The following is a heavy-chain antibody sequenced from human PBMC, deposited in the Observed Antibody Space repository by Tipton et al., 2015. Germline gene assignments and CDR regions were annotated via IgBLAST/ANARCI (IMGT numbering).Heavy chain of an antibody. CDR1: GYIFTSFW. D-gene: IGHD1-26*01. Sequence: QLVQSGPEVKKPGESLKISCKGSGYIFTSFWIGWVRQMPGKGLEWMGTIYPGDSETRYNPSFQGQVTISADKSITTAYLQWRSLKASDPAMYYCVRRARRVGSHSYPYYFDYWGQGTLVPVSS. CDR2: IYPGDSET. V-gene: IGHV5-51*01. CDR3: VRRARRVGSHSYPYYFDY. J-gene: IGHJ4*02.